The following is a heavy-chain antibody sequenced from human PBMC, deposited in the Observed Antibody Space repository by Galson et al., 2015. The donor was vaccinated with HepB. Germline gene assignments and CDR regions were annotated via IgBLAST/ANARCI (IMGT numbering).Heavy chain of an antibody. Sequence: SLRLSCAASGFTFSSYGMHWVRQAPGKGLEWVAVIWYDGSNKYYADSVKGRFTISRDNSKNTLYLQMNSLRAEDTAVYYCARDGGDIVVVPAAMPGYWGQGTLVTVSS. CDR1: GFTFSSYG. CDR3: ARDGGDIVVVPAAMPGY. D-gene: IGHD2-2*01. J-gene: IGHJ4*02. CDR2: IWYDGSNK. V-gene: IGHV3-33*08.